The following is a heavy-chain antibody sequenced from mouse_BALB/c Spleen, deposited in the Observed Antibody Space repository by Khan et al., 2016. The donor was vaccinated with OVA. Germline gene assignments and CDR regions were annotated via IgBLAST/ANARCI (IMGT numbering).Heavy chain of an antibody. Sequence: LVKTGASVKISCKASGYSFTGYYMHWVKQSHGKSLEWIGYISCYNGSTTYNQKFKGKATFTVDTSSSKVYMQFNSLTSEDSAVYYCARGEYYGSSSFAYWGQGTLVTVSA. V-gene: IGHV1S34*01. J-gene: IGHJ3*01. CDR3: ARGEYYGSSSFAY. D-gene: IGHD1-1*01. CDR2: ISCYNGST. CDR1: GYSFTGYY.